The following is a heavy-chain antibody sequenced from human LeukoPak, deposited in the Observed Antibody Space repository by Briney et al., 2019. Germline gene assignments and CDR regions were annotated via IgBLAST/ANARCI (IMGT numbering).Heavy chain of an antibody. Sequence: SETLSLTCTVSGGSISSSSYYWGWIRQPPGKGLEWIGSIYYSGSTYYNPSLKTRVTISIDTSKHQFYLMLRSVPAADTAVYYCARRNFALVWACDYWGQGTLVTVSS. CDR3: ARRNFALVWACDY. CDR2: IYYSGST. D-gene: IGHD6-6*01. CDR1: GGSISSSSYY. J-gene: IGHJ4*02. V-gene: IGHV4-39*01.